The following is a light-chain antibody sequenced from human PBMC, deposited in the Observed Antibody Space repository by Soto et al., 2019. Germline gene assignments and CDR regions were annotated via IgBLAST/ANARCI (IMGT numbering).Light chain of an antibody. Sequence: DIQMTQSPSSLSASVGDRVTITCRASQGISTYLIWYQQRQGKAPKLLMYAASNLVSGVPSRFSGSGSGTEFTLPISSLQPVDFATYYCQQSYRTPYTFGQGTKLETK. V-gene: IGKV1-39*01. CDR2: AAS. J-gene: IGKJ2*01. CDR3: QQSYRTPYT. CDR1: QGISTY.